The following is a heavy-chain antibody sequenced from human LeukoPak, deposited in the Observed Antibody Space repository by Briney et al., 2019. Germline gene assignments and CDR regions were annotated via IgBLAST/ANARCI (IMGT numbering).Heavy chain of an antibody. V-gene: IGHV3-53*01. CDR1: GFTVSSNC. CDR2: IYSGGST. J-gene: IGHJ6*03. D-gene: IGHD3-10*01. CDR3: ASGSGSYRTPYYYMDV. Sequence: PGGSLRLSCAASGFTVSSNCMSWVRQAPGKGLEWVSVIYSGGSTYYAASVKGRFTISRDNSKNTLYLQMNSLRAEDTAVYYCASGSGSYRTPYYYMDVWGTGTTVTVSS.